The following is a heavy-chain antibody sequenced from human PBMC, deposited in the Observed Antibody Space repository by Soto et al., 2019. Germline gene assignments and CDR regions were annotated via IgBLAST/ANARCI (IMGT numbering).Heavy chain of an antibody. CDR3: ARLAPIAAADGMDV. CDR1: GAPFSGYY. J-gene: IGHJ6*02. V-gene: IGHV4-34*01. Sequence: SETLSLTCAVYGAPFSGYYWTWIRQPPGKGLEWIGEINHTGSTKYNPSLKSRVTISLDTSKNQLSLKLSSVTAADTAVYYCARLAPIAAADGMDVWGQGTTVTVSS. CDR2: INHTGST. D-gene: IGHD6-13*01.